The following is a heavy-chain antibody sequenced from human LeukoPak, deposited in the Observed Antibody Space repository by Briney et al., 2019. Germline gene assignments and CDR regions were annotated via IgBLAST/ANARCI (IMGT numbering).Heavy chain of an antibody. Sequence: PGGSLRLSCAASGFTFSSNWMHWGRQGPGKGLVWVSRINPDGSRTDYAESVKGRFTISRDNAKNTLSLEMNSLGDEDTAVYYCSRDFNGRNDFRGQGTLVTVSS. CDR2: INPDGSRT. V-gene: IGHV3-74*01. D-gene: IGHD1-14*01. CDR1: GFTFSSNW. J-gene: IGHJ4*02. CDR3: SRDFNGRNDF.